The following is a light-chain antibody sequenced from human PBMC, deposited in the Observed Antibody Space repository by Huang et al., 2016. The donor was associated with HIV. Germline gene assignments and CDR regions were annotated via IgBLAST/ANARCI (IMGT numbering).Light chain of an antibody. J-gene: IGKJ4*01. Sequence: AIQLTQSPSSVSAYVGDRVAITCRARQGITNYVAWYQQKPGKAPKLLMYAASNLERGVPSRFSGSGSGTDFTLAISSLQPEDSATYYCQQFNSYPFIFGGGTKVEIK. CDR3: QQFNSYPFI. CDR2: AAS. V-gene: IGKV1-13*02. CDR1: QGITNY.